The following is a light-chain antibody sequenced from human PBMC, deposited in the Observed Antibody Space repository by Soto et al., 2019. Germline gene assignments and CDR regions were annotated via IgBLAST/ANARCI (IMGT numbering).Light chain of an antibody. V-gene: IGLV2-14*01. CDR1: SSDVGGYNF. CDR2: EVT. CDR3: SSYTSRDTRV. J-gene: IGLJ1*01. Sequence: QSVLTQPASMSGSPGQSITISCTGTSSDVGGYNFVSWYQQHPDKAPKLMLYEVTNRPSGVSDRFSGSKSGNTASLTISGLQTEDEADYYCSSYTSRDTRVFGTGTKLTVL.